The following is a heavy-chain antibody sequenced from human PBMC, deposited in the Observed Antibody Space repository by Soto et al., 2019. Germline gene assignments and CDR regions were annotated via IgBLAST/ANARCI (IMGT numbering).Heavy chain of an antibody. D-gene: IGHD6-13*01. CDR1: GGSISSGGYY. V-gene: IGHV4-31*03. J-gene: IGHJ4*02. CDR3: ARGPSSSWYFDY. CDR2: IYYSGST. Sequence: PSETLSLTCTVSGGSISSGGYYWSWIRQHPGKGLEWIGYIYYSGSTYYNPSLKSRVTISVDTSKNQFSLKLSSVTAADTAVYYCARGPSSSWYFDYWGQGTLVTVSS.